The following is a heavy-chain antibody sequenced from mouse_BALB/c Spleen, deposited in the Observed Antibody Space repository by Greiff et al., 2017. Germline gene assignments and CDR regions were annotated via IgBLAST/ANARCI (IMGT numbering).Heavy chain of an antibody. J-gene: IGHJ1*01. CDR2: ISSGGSYT. CDR1: GFTFSSYG. Sequence: EVQLQESGGDLVKPGGSLKLSCAASGFTFSSYGMSWVRQTPDKRLEWVATISSGGSYTYYPDSVKGRFTISRDNAKNTLYLQMSSLKSEDTAMYYCARPTTATDWYFDVWGAGTTVTVSS. CDR3: ARPTTATDWYFDV. V-gene: IGHV5-6*01. D-gene: IGHD1-2*01.